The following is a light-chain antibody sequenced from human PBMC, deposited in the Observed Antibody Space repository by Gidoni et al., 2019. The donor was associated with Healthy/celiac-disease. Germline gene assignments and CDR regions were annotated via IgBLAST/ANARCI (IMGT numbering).Light chain of an antibody. CDR3: QQYGSSPIT. J-gene: IGKJ5*01. CDR1: QSVRSSY. Sequence: EIVLTQSPGTLSLSQGERATLSCRARQSVRSSYLAWYQQKPGLAPRLRIYGASRRATGIPDRFRGSGSGTDFTRTISRREPEEFAVYYCQQYGSSPITCGQGTRLEIK. V-gene: IGKV3-20*01. CDR2: GAS.